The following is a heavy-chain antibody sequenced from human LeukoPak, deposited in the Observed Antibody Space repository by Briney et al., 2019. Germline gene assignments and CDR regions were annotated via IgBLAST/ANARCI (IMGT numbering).Heavy chain of an antibody. D-gene: IGHD2-21*01. J-gene: IGHJ3*02. CDR2: ISGSGGST. Sequence: SGGSLRLSCAASGFTFSSYAMSWVRQAPGKGLEWVSAISGSGGSTYYADSVKGRFTISRDNSKNTLYLQMNGLRAEDTAVYYCAKVVYCGGDCYSAAFDIWGQGTMVTVSS. CDR3: AKVVYCGGDCYSAAFDI. CDR1: GFTFSSYA. V-gene: IGHV3-23*01.